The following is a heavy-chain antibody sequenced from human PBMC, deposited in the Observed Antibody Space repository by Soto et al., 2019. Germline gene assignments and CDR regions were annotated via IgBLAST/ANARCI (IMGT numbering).Heavy chain of an antibody. CDR2: IIPILSTA. CDR3: ARVLRYYGSGRKFYLYGMDV. J-gene: IGHJ6*02. V-gene: IGHV1-69*01. CDR1: GGTFSSFG. D-gene: IGHD3-10*01. Sequence: QVQLVQSGAEVKKPGSSVKVSCKASGGTFSSFGISWVRQAPGQGLEWMGGIIPILSTANYAQNFQGRVTITADEFTSTAYRELSSLTSEDTAVYYCARVLRYYGSGRKFYLYGMDVWGQGTTVTVS.